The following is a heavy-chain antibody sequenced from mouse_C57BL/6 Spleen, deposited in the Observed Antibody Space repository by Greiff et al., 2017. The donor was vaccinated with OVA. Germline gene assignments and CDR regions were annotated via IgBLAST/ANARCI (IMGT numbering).Heavy chain of an antibody. CDR3: AIITTVVGEGFDY. V-gene: IGHV1-53*01. CDR1: GYTFTSYW. CDR2: INPSNGGT. D-gene: IGHD1-1*01. Sequence: QVQLQQPGTELVQPGASVKLSCKASGYTFTSYWMHWVQQRPGQGLEWIGNINPSNGGTNYNEKFKSKATLTVYKSSSTAYMQLSSLTSEDSAFYYCAIITTVVGEGFDYWGQGTTLTVSS. J-gene: IGHJ2*01.